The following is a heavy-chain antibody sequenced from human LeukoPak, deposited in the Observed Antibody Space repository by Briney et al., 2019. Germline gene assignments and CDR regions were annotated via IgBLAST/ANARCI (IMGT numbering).Heavy chain of an antibody. Sequence: GGSLRLSCAASGFTFSSYAMHWVRQAPGKGLEYVSTINANGGSTYYADSVKGRFTISRDNSKNTLYLQMGSLRAEDTAVYYCARDGVTYYYDSSGADYWGQGTLVTVSS. CDR3: ARDGVTYYYDSSGADY. CDR2: INANGGST. V-gene: IGHV3-64*02. J-gene: IGHJ4*02. D-gene: IGHD3-22*01. CDR1: GFTFSSYA.